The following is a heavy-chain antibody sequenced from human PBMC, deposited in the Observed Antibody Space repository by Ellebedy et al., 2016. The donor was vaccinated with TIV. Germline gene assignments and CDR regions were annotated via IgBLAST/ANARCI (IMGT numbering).Heavy chain of an antibody. J-gene: IGHJ5*02. Sequence: GESLKISCAVSGFTFSSYEMNWVRQPPGKGQEWVSYISGSATVTAYADSVKGRLTISRDNARTSLYLQMNSLRVDDTAMYYCARSYGARTSGPWGQGTLVTVSS. V-gene: IGHV3-48*03. D-gene: IGHD3-16*01. CDR1: GFTFSSYE. CDR3: ARSYGARTSGP. CDR2: ISGSATVT.